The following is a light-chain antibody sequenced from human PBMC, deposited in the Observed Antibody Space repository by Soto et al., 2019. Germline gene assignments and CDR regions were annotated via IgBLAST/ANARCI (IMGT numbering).Light chain of an antibody. J-gene: IGLJ2*01. CDR2: DIT. Sequence: QSALTQPPSASGSPGQSVTISCTGTSSDIGAFNSISWYQQYPGKAPKLIIFDITQRPSGVPDRFSGSKSANTASLTVSGLQDEDEADYHCCSYAGSYTLVFGGGTKITVL. CDR1: SSDIGAFNS. CDR3: CSYAGSYTLV. V-gene: IGLV2-8*01.